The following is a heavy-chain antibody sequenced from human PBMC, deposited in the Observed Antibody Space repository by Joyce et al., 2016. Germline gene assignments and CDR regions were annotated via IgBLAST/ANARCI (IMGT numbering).Heavy chain of an antibody. D-gene: IGHD6-19*01. V-gene: IGHV5-51*01. J-gene: IGHJ4*02. CDR2: VEPADSDT. Sequence: EVQLVQSGAEVKKPGESLKISCKGFGYSFTSYWIGWVRQMPGKGLEWMGIVEPADSDTSYSPSFQGQVTISADKSIRTAYLQWSSLKASDTAMYFCARQREQWLDYWGQGTPVTVSS. CDR3: ARQREQWLDY. CDR1: GYSFTSYW.